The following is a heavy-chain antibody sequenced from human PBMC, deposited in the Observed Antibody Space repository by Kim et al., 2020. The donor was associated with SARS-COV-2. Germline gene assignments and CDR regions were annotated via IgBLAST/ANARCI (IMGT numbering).Heavy chain of an antibody. V-gene: IGHV4-59*13. CDR3: ARVRGVFGIVATFFDY. CDR1: GGSISSYY. Sequence: SETLSLTCTVSGGSISSYYWSWIRQPPGKGLEWIGYIYYSGSTNYNPSLKSRVTISVDTSKNQFSLKLSSVTAADTAVYYCARVRGVFGIVATFFDYWGQGTLVTVSS. CDR2: IYYSGST. D-gene: IGHD5-12*01. J-gene: IGHJ4*02.